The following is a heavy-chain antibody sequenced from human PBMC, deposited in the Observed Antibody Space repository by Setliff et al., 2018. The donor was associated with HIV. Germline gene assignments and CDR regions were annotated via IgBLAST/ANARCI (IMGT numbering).Heavy chain of an antibody. CDR2: ISAYNGNT. CDR3: AREIGDYSDCSVYYPPTDYYYGMDV. Sequence: GASVKVSCKASGYTFTSYDISWVRQAPGQGLEWMGWISAYNGNTNYAQKLQGRVTMTTDTSTSTAYMELRRLRSDDTAVYYCAREIGDYSDCSVYYPPTDYYYGMDVWGQGTTVTVSS. J-gene: IGHJ6*02. V-gene: IGHV1-18*01. CDR1: GYTFTSYD. D-gene: IGHD3-22*01.